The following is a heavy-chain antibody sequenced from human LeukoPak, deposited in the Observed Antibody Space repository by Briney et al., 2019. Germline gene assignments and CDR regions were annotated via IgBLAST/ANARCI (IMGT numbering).Heavy chain of an antibody. CDR3: MRGYGYHHS. Sequence: PGGSLRLSCAASGFTFSSYWMSWVRQAPGKGLEWVANIKQDGSEKYYIDSVKGRFTIARDNAKNSLYLQMNSLRAEDTAVYYCMRGYGYHHSWGQGTLVTVSS. CDR2: IKQDGSEK. V-gene: IGHV3-7*03. J-gene: IGHJ4*02. D-gene: IGHD5-18*01. CDR1: GFTFSSYW.